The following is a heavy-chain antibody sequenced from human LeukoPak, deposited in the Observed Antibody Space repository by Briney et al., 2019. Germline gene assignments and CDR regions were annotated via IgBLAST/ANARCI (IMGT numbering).Heavy chain of an antibody. CDR1: GFTFSSYW. Sequence: GGSLRLSCAASGFTFSSYWMHWVRQAPGKGLVWVSRINSDGSSTSYADSVKGRFTISRDNAKNTLYLQMHSLRAEDTAVYYCARGSLAAASAAFDIWGQGTMVTVSS. V-gene: IGHV3-74*01. J-gene: IGHJ3*02. CDR3: ARGSLAAASAAFDI. CDR2: INSDGSST. D-gene: IGHD6-13*01.